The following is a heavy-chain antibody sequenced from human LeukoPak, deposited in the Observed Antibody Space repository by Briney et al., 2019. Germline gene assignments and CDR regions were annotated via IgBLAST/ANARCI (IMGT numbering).Heavy chain of an antibody. J-gene: IGHJ4*02. Sequence: GESLKISCKGSGYSFTSYWIGWVRQMPGKGLEWMGIIYPGDSDTRYSPSFQGQVTISADKSISTAYLQWSSLKASDTAMYYCASAPLYCSGGSCYSDYWGQGTLVTVSS. CDR2: IYPGDSDT. CDR1: GYSFTSYW. V-gene: IGHV5-51*01. D-gene: IGHD2-15*01. CDR3: ASAPLYCSGGSCYSDY.